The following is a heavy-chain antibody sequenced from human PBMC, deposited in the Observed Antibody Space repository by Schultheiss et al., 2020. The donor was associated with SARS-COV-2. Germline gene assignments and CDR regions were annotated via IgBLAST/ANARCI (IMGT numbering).Heavy chain of an antibody. D-gene: IGHD4-17*01. V-gene: IGHV3-64*01. CDR2: ISSNGGST. Sequence: GGSLRLSCAASGFTVSSNYMSWVRQAPGKGLEYVSAISSNGGSTYYANSVKGRFTISRDNSKNTLYLQMGSLRAEDMAVYYCARNYGDYNYYYYMDVWGKGTTVTVSS. CDR1: GFTVSSNY. J-gene: IGHJ6*03. CDR3: ARNYGDYNYYYYMDV.